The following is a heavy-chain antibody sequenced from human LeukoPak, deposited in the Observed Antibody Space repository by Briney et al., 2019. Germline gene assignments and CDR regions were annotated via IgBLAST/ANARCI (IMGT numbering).Heavy chain of an antibody. Sequence: GGSLRLSCAACGLTFSSNGMHRVRQAPGKGLEWVAVISYDGSNKYYADSVKGRFNISRDNSKNTLYLQMNTLRAEDTAVYYCAKDRGRTYYYYYMDVWGKGTTVTVSS. V-gene: IGHV3-30*18. D-gene: IGHD3-10*01. CDR3: AKDRGRTYYYYYMDV. J-gene: IGHJ6*03. CDR1: GLTFSSNG. CDR2: ISYDGSNK.